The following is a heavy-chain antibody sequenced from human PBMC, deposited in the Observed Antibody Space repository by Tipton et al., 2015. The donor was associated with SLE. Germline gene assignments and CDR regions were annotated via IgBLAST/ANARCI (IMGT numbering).Heavy chain of an antibody. J-gene: IGHJ3*02. CDR3: ARSDYYDSSGYYSYAFDI. D-gene: IGHD3-22*01. V-gene: IGHV4-59*11. CDR2: IYNSGSG. CDR1: GGSISSHY. Sequence: TLSLTCTVSGGSISSHYWSWIRQPPGKGLEWIGYIYNSGSGNYNPSLKSRVTISVDTSKNQFSLKLSSVSAADTAVYHCARSDYYDSSGYYSYAFDIWGQGTMVTVSS.